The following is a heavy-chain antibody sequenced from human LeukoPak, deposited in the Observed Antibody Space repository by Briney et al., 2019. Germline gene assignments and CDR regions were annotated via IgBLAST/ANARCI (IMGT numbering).Heavy chain of an antibody. J-gene: IGHJ4*02. V-gene: IGHV4-30-4*01. CDR2: IYYSGST. Sequence: PSETLSLTCTVSGGSISSGDYYWSWIRQPPGKGLEWIGYIYYSGSTYYNPSLKSRVTISVDTSKNQFSLKLSSVTAADTAVYYCARDLGYKNDYVWGSYRYLDYWGQGTLVTVSS. CDR3: ARDLGYKNDYVWGSYRYLDY. CDR1: GGSISSGDYY. D-gene: IGHD3-16*02.